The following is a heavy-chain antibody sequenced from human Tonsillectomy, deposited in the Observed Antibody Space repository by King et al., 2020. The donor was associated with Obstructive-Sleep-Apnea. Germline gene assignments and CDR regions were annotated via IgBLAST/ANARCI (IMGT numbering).Heavy chain of an antibody. D-gene: IGHD4-11*01. CDR3: AKAHSYYEGGLLDY. V-gene: IGHV3-30*02. CDR1: GFSFSSYG. CDR2: IRYDGSNK. J-gene: IGHJ4*02. Sequence: VQLVESGGGVVQPGRSLRLSCAASGFSFSSYGMHWVRQAPGKGLEWVAFIRYDGSNKYYVDSVKGRFIISRDNSKNTLYLQMNRLRPEDTAVYYCAKAHSYYEGGLLDYWGLGTLVTVSS.